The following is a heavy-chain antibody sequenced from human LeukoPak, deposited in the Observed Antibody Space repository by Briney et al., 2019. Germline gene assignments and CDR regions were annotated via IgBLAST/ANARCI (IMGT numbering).Heavy chain of an antibody. D-gene: IGHD6-19*01. CDR2: IYYSGSA. Sequence: TLSLTCTASGGSISSGGYSWSWIRQHPGRGLEWIGYIYYSGSAYYNPSLKSRVTISVDTSKNQFSLKLSSVTAADTAVYHCARVKGGSGWYFDYWGQGTLVTVSS. CDR3: ARVKGGSGWYFDY. J-gene: IGHJ4*02. V-gene: IGHV4-31*03. CDR1: GGSISSGGYS.